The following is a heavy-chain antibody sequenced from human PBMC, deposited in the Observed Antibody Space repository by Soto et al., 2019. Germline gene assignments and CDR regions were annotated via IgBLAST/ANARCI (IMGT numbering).Heavy chain of an antibody. V-gene: IGHV3-20*04. CDR2: VNWNGGST. J-gene: IGHJ4*02. D-gene: IGHD1-26*01. CDR1: GFTFDDYG. CDR3: VRGASLNFDY. Sequence: EVQLVESGGGVLRPGGSLRLSCAASGFTFDDYGMSWARQAPGKGLEWVSGVNWNGGSTGYADSVKGRFTISRDNAKNSLYLQMNGLRAEDTAFYYCVRGASLNFDYWGQGTLVTVSS.